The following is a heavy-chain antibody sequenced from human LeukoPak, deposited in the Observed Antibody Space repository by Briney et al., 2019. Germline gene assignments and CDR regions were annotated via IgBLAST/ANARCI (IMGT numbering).Heavy chain of an antibody. Sequence: GGSLRLSCAASGFTFSSYAMNWVRQAPEKGLEWVSSISGSGDDTYYADSVKGRFTISRDNSKTTLYLEMNSLRAGDTAVYYCAGYFDYWGQGTLVTVSS. V-gene: IGHV3-23*01. CDR1: GFTFSSYA. CDR2: ISGSGDDT. J-gene: IGHJ4*02. CDR3: AGYFDY.